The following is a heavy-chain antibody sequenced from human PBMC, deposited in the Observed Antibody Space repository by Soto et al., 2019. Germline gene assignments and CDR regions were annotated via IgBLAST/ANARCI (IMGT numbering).Heavy chain of an antibody. CDR1: GFTFSSYA. J-gene: IGHJ4*02. D-gene: IGHD1-7*01. V-gene: IGHV3-23*01. CDR2: ITASGDTT. Sequence: HPGGSLRLSCAASGFTFSSYAMSWVRQAPGKGLEWDSAITASGDTTYYADSVKGRFTISRDNSKNTLYLQMNSLRAEDTAVYYCAKDSPLVGITGTTLDYWGQGTLVTVSS. CDR3: AKDSPLVGITGTTLDY.